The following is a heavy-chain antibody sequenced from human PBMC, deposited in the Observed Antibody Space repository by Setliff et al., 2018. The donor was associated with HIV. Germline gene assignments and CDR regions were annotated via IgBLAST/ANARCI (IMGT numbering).Heavy chain of an antibody. V-gene: IGHV4-39*01. D-gene: IGHD3-10*01. Sequence: PSETLSLTCTVSGGSMSSSSYYWGWIRQTPDKGLEWIGIIYYSGATYYNPSLTSRVTISVDTSRNQFSLKLRSVTAADTAAYYCARLGYVSGSFYKTPGPYYFDYWGQGALVTVSS. CDR2: IYYSGAT. CDR3: ARLGYVSGSFYKTPGPYYFDY. CDR1: GGSMSSSSYY. J-gene: IGHJ4*02.